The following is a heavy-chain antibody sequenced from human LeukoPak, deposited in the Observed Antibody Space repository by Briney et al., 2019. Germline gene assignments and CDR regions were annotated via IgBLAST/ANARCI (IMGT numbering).Heavy chain of an antibody. V-gene: IGHV3-30*03. D-gene: IGHD3-3*01. CDR1: GFTFSSYG. J-gene: IGHJ4*02. Sequence: GGSLRLSCAASGFTFSSYGMHWVRQAPGKGLEWVAVISYDGSNKYYADSVKGRFTISRDNSKNTLYLQMNSLRAEDTAVYYCAREYDFWSGVNYFDYWGQGTLVTVSS. CDR3: AREYDFWSGVNYFDY. CDR2: ISYDGSNK.